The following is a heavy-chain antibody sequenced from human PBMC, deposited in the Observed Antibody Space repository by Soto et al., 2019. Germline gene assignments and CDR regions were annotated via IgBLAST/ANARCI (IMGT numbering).Heavy chain of an antibody. Sequence: QLQLQESGPGLVKPSETLSLTCIVSGGSISSSSYYWGWIRQPPGKGLEWIGSLYYGGSPSLKSRVNISVDTSKNQFSLKLSSVTAADTAVYYCARHGCSTNAVCYKGAFDYWGQGTLVTVSS. D-gene: IGHD2-8*01. V-gene: IGHV4-39*01. CDR3: ARHGCSTNAVCYKGAFDY. J-gene: IGHJ4*02. CDR1: GGSISSSSYY. CDR2: LYYGG.